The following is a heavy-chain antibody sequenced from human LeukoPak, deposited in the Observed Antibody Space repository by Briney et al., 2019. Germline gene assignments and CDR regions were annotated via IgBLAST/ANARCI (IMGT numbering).Heavy chain of an antibody. CDR2: IYYSGST. D-gene: IGHD2-15*01. Sequence: SETLSLTCTVSGGSISSYYWSWIRQPPGKGLEWIGYIYYSGSTNYNPSLKSRVTISVDTSKNQFSLKLSSVTAADTAVYYCARGYCSGGSCYDSYGMDVWGQGTTVTVSS. V-gene: IGHV4-59*08. CDR1: GGSISSYY. J-gene: IGHJ6*02. CDR3: ARGYCSGGSCYDSYGMDV.